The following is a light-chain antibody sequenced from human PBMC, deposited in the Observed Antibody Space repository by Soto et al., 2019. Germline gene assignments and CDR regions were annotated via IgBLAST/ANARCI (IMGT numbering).Light chain of an antibody. J-gene: IGLJ1*01. CDR2: QVT. CDR3: SSYTDSSNYV. Sequence: QSVLTKPASVSGSPGQSITISCTGTSSDLAIYNYVCWYQQQPGKAPKLMIYQVTNRPSGVSNRFSGSRSGNTASLTISGLQDEDEADYYCSSYTDSSNYVFGTGTKLTVL. V-gene: IGLV2-14*01. CDR1: SSDLAIYNY.